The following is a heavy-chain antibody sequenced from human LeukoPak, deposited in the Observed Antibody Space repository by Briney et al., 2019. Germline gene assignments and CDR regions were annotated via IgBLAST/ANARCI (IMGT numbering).Heavy chain of an antibody. D-gene: IGHD2-15*01. Sequence: PGGSLRLSCAASGFTFSSYGMHWVRQAPGKGLEGVAVIWYDGSNKYYADSVKGRFTISRDNSKNTLYLQMNSLRAEDTAVYYCAREGSGGSCYDYWGQGTLVTVSS. J-gene: IGHJ4*02. CDR3: AREGSGGSCYDY. CDR1: GFTFSSYG. V-gene: IGHV3-33*01. CDR2: IWYDGSNK.